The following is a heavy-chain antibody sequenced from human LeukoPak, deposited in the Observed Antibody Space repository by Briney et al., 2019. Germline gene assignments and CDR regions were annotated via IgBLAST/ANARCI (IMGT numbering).Heavy chain of an antibody. D-gene: IGHD4-17*01. J-gene: IGHJ4*02. V-gene: IGHV3-30*04. CDR3: AKGEDYGDYRLGY. CDR2: ISYDGSNK. CDR1: GFTFSSYA. Sequence: GGSLRLSCAASGFTFSSYAMHWVRQAPRKGLEWVAVISYDGSNKYYADSVKGRFTISRDNSKNTLYLQMNSLRAEDTAVYYCAKGEDYGDYRLGYWGQGTLVTVSS.